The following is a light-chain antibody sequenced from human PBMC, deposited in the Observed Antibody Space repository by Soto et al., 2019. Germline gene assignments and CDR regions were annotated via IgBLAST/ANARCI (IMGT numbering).Light chain of an antibody. V-gene: IGKV1-5*01. CDR3: QQYNNYFRT. CDR2: DAS. J-gene: IGKJ1*01. Sequence: DIQMTQSPSTLSASVGDRVTITCRASQSISNWLAWYQQRPGKAPKLLIYDASSGDSGVPSRFSGSGSGTEFTLTISSLQHDDFATYYCQQYNNYFRTFGQGTKVEIK. CDR1: QSISNW.